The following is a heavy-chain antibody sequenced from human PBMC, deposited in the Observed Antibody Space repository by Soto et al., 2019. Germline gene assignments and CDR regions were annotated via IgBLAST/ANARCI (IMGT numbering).Heavy chain of an antibody. D-gene: IGHD3-16*01. V-gene: IGHV6-1*01. J-gene: IGHJ5*01. CDR1: GDSVSTNDAT. CDR3: ARLIGNSWLDS. Sequence: PSQTLSLTCAISGDSVSTNDATWDWIRQSPSRGLKWLERKYKRSRWKTNNEESVKSQKRINPDTSNNQVSLQLNSVTPDDTAVYYCARLIGNSWLDSWGQGTLVTVSS. CDR2: KYKRSRWKT.